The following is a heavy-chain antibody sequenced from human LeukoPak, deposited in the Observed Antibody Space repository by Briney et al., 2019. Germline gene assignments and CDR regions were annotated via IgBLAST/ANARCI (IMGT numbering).Heavy chain of an antibody. CDR2: INHSGST. V-gene: IGHV4-39*07. J-gene: IGHJ4*02. CDR3: ARGRGPRDSSWLYYFDY. Sequence: SETLSLTCTVSGGSISSSSYYWGWIRQPPGKGLEWIGEINHSGSTNYNPSLKSRVTISVDTSKNQFSLKLSSVTAADTAVYYCARGRGPRDSSWLYYFDYWGQGTLVTVSS. CDR1: GGSISSSSYY. D-gene: IGHD6-13*01.